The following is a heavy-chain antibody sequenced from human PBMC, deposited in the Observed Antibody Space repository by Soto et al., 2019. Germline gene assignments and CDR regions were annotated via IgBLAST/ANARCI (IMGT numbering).Heavy chain of an antibody. CDR2: IYYSGST. CDR3: GRVPGP. J-gene: IGHJ5*02. Sequence: PSETLSLTCTVSGGSISSSSYCWAWIRQPPGKGLGWIGSIYYSGSTYYNPSLKSRVTISVDTSKNQFSLKLSSVTAADTGVYYCGRVPGPWGQGSLVTVSS. CDR1: GGSISSSSYC. V-gene: IGHV4-39*07.